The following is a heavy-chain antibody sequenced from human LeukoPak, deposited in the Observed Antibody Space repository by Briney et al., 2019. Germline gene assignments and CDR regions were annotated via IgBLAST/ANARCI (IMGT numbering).Heavy chain of an antibody. CDR1: GFTFSSYG. CDR3: AKVSTVRGVIFAFDI. J-gene: IGHJ3*02. Sequence: GGSLRLSCAASGFTFSSYGMSWVRQAPGKGLEWVSAISGSGGSTYYADSVKGRFTISRDNSKNTLYLQMNSLRAEDTAVYYCAKVSTVRGVIFAFDIWGQGTMVTVSS. D-gene: IGHD3-10*01. V-gene: IGHV3-23*01. CDR2: ISGSGGST.